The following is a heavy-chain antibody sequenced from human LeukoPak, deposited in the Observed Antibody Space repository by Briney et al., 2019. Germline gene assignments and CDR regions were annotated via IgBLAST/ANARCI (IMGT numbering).Heavy chain of an antibody. CDR2: IWYDGSNK. CDR3: ARDLRDSSSWYPGY. V-gene: IGHV3-33*01. Sequence: GGSLRLSCAASGFTLSSYGMHWVRQAPGKGLAGVGVIWYDGSNKYYADSVKGRFTISRDNSKNTLYLQMNSLRPEDTAVYYCARDLRDSSSWYPGYWGQGTLVSVSS. CDR1: GFTLSSYG. J-gene: IGHJ4*02. D-gene: IGHD6-13*01.